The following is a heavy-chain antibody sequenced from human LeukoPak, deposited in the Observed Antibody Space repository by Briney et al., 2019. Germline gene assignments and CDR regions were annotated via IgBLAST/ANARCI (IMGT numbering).Heavy chain of an antibody. V-gene: IGHV4-59*08. Sequence: SETLSLTCTVSGHSMEYYYWSWIRQPPGKGLEWIASIYYTGRTKYNPSLKSRVTISVDTSKNQFSLKLRSVTAADTAVYYCARVVQSTDSSGFYLPEYFQHWGQGTLVTVSS. D-gene: IGHD3-22*01. CDR2: IYYTGRT. J-gene: IGHJ1*01. CDR1: GHSMEYYY. CDR3: ARVVQSTDSSGFYLPEYFQH.